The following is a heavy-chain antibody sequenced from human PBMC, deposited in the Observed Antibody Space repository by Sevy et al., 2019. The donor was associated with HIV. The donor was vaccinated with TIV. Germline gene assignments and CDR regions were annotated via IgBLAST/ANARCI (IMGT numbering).Heavy chain of an antibody. CDR3: AKALNPALESMLEVNLRSLKGFDV. D-gene: IGHD3-22*01. V-gene: IGHV3-23*01. J-gene: IGHJ3*01. CDR2: ISGPGYGT. Sequence: GGSLRLSCAASRFTFSSYAIHWVRQAPGKGLEWVSVISGPGYGTNYADSVKGRFTISRDNSKNTLFLQMNSLRDDDTAVYYCAKALNPALESMLEVNLRSLKGFDVWGQGTMVTVSS. CDR1: RFTFSSYA.